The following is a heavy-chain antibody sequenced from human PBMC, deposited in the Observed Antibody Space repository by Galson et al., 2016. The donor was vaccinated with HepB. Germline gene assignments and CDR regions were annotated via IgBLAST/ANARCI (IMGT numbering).Heavy chain of an antibody. Sequence: SLRLSCAASGFTFSSYGMHWVRQAPGKGLEWVAVIWYDGSNKYYADSVKGRFTISRDTSKKTLYLQMNSLRPEDTAIYYCVKVGHYWGDFDIWGQGTMVTVSS. CDR3: VKVGHYWGDFDI. D-gene: IGHD7-27*01. J-gene: IGHJ3*02. CDR1: GFTFSSYG. CDR2: IWYDGSNK. V-gene: IGHV3-33*03.